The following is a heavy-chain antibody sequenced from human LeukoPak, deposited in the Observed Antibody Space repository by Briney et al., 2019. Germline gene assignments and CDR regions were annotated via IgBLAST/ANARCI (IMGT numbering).Heavy chain of an antibody. CDR2: ISGSSRTI. J-gene: IGHJ5*02. Sequence: GGSLRLSCAASGFSFSDYHMSWIRQAPGEGLEWLSYISGSSRTIYFADSVKGRFTISRDNAKNSLYLQMNRLTAEDTALYYCARTWDRFDPWGQGTLVTVSS. D-gene: IGHD1-26*01. CDR3: ARTWDRFDP. V-gene: IGHV3-11*01. CDR1: GFSFSDYH.